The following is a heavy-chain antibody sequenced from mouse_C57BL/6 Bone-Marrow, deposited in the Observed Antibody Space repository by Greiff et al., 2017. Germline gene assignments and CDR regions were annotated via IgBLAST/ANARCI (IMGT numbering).Heavy chain of an antibody. J-gene: IGHJ2*01. Sequence: VQLQQSGAELVKPGASVKMSCTASGYTFTSSWITWVKQRPGQGLEWIGDIYPGSGSTNYNEKFKSKATLTVDTSSSTAYMQLSSLTSEDSAVYYCARHLYYFDYWGQGTTLTVSS. CDR3: ARHLYYFDY. V-gene: IGHV1-55*01. CDR2: IYPGSGST. CDR1: GYTFTSSW.